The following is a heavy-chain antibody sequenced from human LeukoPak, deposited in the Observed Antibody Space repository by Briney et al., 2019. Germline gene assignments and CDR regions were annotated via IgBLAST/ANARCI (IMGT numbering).Heavy chain of an antibody. CDR3: ARHGLRYCSSTSCYPLNWFDP. D-gene: IGHD2-2*01. CDR2: IYHSGST. Sequence: SETLSLTCTVSGGSISSSSYYWGWIRQPPGKGLEWIGSIYHSGSTYYNPSLKSRVTISVDTSKNQFSLKLSSVTAADTAVYYCARHGLRYCSSTSCYPLNWFDPWGQGTLVTVSS. CDR1: GGSISSSSYY. J-gene: IGHJ5*02. V-gene: IGHV4-39*01.